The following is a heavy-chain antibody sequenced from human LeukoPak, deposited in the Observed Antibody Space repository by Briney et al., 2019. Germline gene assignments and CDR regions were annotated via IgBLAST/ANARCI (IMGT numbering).Heavy chain of an antibody. CDR3: AKAVYSSSKTRGDFDY. D-gene: IGHD6-13*01. V-gene: IGHV3-30*18. Sequence: QAGGSLRLSCAASGFTFSSYGMHWVRQAPGKGLEWVAVISYDGSNKYYADSVKGRFTISRDNSKNTLYLQMNSLRAEDTAVYYCAKAVYSSSKTRGDFDYWGQGTLVTVSS. CDR1: GFTFSSYG. J-gene: IGHJ4*02. CDR2: ISYDGSNK.